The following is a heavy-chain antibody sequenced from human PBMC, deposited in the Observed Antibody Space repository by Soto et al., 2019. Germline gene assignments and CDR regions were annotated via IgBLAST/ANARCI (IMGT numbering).Heavy chain of an antibody. CDR1: GFSLSTSGVG. CDR2: IYWDDSK. J-gene: IGHJ4*02. CDR3: AHKGPEDWPLDY. D-gene: IGHD3-9*01. V-gene: IGHV2-5*02. Sequence: QITLKESGPPLVRPTQTLTLTCAFSGFSLSTSGVGVGWIRQPPGKALEWLAVIYWDDSKHYSPSLRSRLTITKYTSKNQVVLTMTNMDPMDTGTYYCAHKGPEDWPLDYWGQGTLVTVSS.